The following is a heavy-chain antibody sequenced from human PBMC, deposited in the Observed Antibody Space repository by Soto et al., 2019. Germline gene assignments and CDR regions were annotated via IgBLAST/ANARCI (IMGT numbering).Heavy chain of an antibody. CDR3: ARAFYGDYAAHYYGMDV. V-gene: IGHV4-38-2*01. J-gene: IGHJ6*02. CDR2: IYHSGTT. CDR1: GYSIGNTYY. Sequence: SETLSLTCAVSGYSIGNTYYWGWIRQPPGKGLEWIGNIYHSGTTYYNPFLESRVTISVDTSNNQFSLKLSSVTAADTAVYYCARAFYGDYAAHYYGMDVWGQGTTVTVSS. D-gene: IGHD4-17*01.